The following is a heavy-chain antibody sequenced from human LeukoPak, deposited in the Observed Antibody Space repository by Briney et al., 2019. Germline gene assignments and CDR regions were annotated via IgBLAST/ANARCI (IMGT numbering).Heavy chain of an antibody. Sequence: GGSLRLSCAASGFTFSTYTMYWVRHPPGMRLEWVSIIGSSGGGIHYADSVKGRFTISRDNSKNALYLQMNSLRVEDTAVYYCAIDPNWGTHSWGQGVLVTVSS. CDR1: GFTFSTYT. CDR2: IGSSGGGI. CDR3: AIDPNWGTHS. V-gene: IGHV3-23*01. J-gene: IGHJ4*02. D-gene: IGHD7-27*01.